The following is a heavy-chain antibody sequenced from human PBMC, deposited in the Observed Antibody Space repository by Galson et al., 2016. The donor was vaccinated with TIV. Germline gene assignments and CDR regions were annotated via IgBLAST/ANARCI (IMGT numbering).Heavy chain of an antibody. CDR1: AFTFSNFA. CDR3: AKAHMGADYYGSGSLDY. V-gene: IGHV3-23*01. J-gene: IGHJ4*02. CDR2: ISGRGDRT. Sequence: SLRLSCAVSAFTFSNFAMSWVRQAPGKGLEWVSAISGRGDRTYYADSVKGRFTISRDNSKNKLYLQMNSLRVDDTAVYYCAKAHMGADYYGSGSLDYWGQGTLVTVSS. D-gene: IGHD3-10*01.